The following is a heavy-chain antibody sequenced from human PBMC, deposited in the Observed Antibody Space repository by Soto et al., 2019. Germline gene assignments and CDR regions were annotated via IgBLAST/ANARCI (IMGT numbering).Heavy chain of an antibody. Sequence: PSETLSLTCAVYGGSFSGYYWSWIRQPPGKGLEWIGEINHSGSTNYNPSLKSRVTISVDTSKNQFSLKLSSVTAADTAVYYCARGRVICSGGSCYLGAFDIWGQGTMVTVSS. V-gene: IGHV4-34*01. CDR1: GGSFSGYY. J-gene: IGHJ3*02. D-gene: IGHD2-15*01. CDR2: INHSGST. CDR3: ARGRVICSGGSCYLGAFDI.